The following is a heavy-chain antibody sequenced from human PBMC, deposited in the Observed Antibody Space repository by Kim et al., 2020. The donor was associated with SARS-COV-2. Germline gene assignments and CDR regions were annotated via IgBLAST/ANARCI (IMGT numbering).Heavy chain of an antibody. CDR3: GRGGNGQWLVPFDY. V-gene: IGHV3-74*03. J-gene: IGHJ4*02. Sequence: YADSVKGRFTISRDNARNTLYPQMNSRRAEDRAVYDCGRGGNGQWLVPFDYWGQGILVIVSS. D-gene: IGHD6-19*01.